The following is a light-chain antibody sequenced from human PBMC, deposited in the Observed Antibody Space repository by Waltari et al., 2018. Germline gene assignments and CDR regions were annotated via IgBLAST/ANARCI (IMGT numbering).Light chain of an antibody. CDR2: DVT. CDR1: NSDGGGYNY. J-gene: IGLJ3*02. CDR3: SSYTSSTTWV. Sequence: QSALTQPASVSGSPGQSIALSCTGTNSDGGGYNYVSWYQQYPDKAPNLLIYDVTTRPSGVSNRFSGSKSGNTASLTIAGLQAEDEADYYCSSYTSSTTWVFGGGTKLTVL. V-gene: IGLV2-14*03.